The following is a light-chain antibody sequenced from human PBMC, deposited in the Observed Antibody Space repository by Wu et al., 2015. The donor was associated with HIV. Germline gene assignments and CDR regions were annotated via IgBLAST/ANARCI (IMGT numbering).Light chain of an antibody. Sequence: PGERATLSCRASQSVSTSLAWYQQKPVQAPRLLIYDASNRATGVPDRFSGSVSGTDFTLTISSLEPEDFAVYYCQQYTNWPLSFGGGTRVEI. V-gene: IGKV3-11*01. CDR1: QSVSTS. CDR3: QQYTNWPLS. CDR2: DAS. J-gene: IGKJ4*01.